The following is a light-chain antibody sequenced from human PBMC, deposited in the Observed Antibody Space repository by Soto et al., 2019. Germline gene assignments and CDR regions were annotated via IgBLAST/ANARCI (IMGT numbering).Light chain of an antibody. Sequence: QSVLTQPPSASATPGQRVTSSCSGSSSNIGSNYVYWYQQLPGTAPRLLIYRNNQRPSGVPDRFSGSKSGTSASLAISGLRSEDEADYYCAAWDDSLSGVVFGGGTNVTVL. J-gene: IGLJ2*01. CDR1: SSNIGSNY. CDR3: AAWDDSLSGVV. V-gene: IGLV1-47*01. CDR2: RNN.